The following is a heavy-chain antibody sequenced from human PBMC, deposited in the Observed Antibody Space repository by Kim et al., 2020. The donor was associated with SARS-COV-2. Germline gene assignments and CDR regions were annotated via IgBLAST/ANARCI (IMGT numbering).Heavy chain of an antibody. CDR3: ARDRIDSDGYLCDFDY. CDR2: ISSDGGTK. J-gene: IGHJ4*02. V-gene: IGHV3-11*01. D-gene: IGHD3-22*01. CDR1: GFTFSDYY. Sequence: GGSLRLSCAASGFTFSDYYMSWIRQAPGKGLEWVSYISSDGGTKHHADSVKGRFTISRDNAENSLHLHMNSLRAEDTAVYYCARDRIDSDGYLCDFDYWGQGTLVTVSS.